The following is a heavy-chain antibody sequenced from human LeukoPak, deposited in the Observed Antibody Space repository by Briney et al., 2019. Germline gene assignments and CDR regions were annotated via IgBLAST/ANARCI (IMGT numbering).Heavy chain of an antibody. J-gene: IGHJ4*02. CDR1: GGSFSGYY. CDR3: AGERGEEYSSGWYKRNYFDN. CDR2: INHSGST. Sequence: PSETRSLTCAVYGGSFSGYYWSWIRQPPGKGLEWIGEINHSGSTNYNPSLKSRVTISVDTSKNQFSLKLTSVTGADTAVYYCAGERGEEYSSGWYKRNYFDNWGQGIRVNVSS. V-gene: IGHV4-34*01. D-gene: IGHD6-19*01.